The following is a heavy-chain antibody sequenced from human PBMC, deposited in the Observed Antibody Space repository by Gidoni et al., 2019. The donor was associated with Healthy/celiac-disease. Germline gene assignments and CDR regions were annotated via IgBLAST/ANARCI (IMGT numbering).Heavy chain of an antibody. Sequence: QVTLKESGPVLVKPTETLTLTCTVSGFSLSNARMGVSWIRQPPGKALEWLAHIFSNDEKSYSTSLKSRLTISKDTSKSQVVLTMTNMDPVDTATYYCARGQYYDFWSGYYTVGRANYYYGMDVWGQGTTVTVSS. CDR3: ARGQYYDFWSGYYTVGRANYYYGMDV. CDR1: GFSLSNARMG. D-gene: IGHD3-3*01. CDR2: IFSNDEK. V-gene: IGHV2-26*01. J-gene: IGHJ6*02.